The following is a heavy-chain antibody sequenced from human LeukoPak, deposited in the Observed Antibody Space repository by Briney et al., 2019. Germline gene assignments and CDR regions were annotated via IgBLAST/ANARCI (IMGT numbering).Heavy chain of an antibody. J-gene: IGHJ4*02. CDR3: AKGVEATLPYYFDY. Sequence: PGESLRLSCAASGFTFSSYTMNWVRQAPGKGLEWVSSISTGGNYKYYADSVRGRFTISRDNAKNSLYVQMNNLRAEDTAVYYCAKGVEATLPYYFDYWGQGTLVTVSS. V-gene: IGHV3-21*01. CDR1: GFTFSSYT. CDR2: ISTGGNYK. D-gene: IGHD1-26*01.